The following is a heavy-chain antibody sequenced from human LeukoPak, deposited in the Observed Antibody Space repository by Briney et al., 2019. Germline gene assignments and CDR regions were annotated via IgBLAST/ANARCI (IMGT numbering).Heavy chain of an antibody. CDR2: INHSGST. V-gene: IGHV4-34*01. J-gene: IGHJ6*03. D-gene: IGHD4-11*01. CDR1: GGSFSGYY. CDR3: AAPVTSYYYYMDV. Sequence: PSETLSLTCAVYGGSFSGYYWSWIRQPPGKGLEWIGEINHSGSTNYNPSLKSRVTISVDTSKNQFSLKLSSVTAADTAVYYCAAPVTSYYYYMDVWGKGTTVTVSS.